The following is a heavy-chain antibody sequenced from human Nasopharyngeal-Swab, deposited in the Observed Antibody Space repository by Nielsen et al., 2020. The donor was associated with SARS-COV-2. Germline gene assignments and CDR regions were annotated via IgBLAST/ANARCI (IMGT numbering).Heavy chain of an antibody. V-gene: IGHV3-23*01. J-gene: IGHJ4*02. CDR1: GFTFSSYA. CDR3: AKDFWGALDS. D-gene: IGHD3-16*01. CDR2: ISGSGGST. Sequence: LSLTCAASGFTFSSYAMSWVRQTPGKGLEWVSAISGSGGSTYYADSVKGRFTISRDNSKNTLYLQMNSLRGDDTAIYFCAKDFWGALDSWGQGTLITVSS.